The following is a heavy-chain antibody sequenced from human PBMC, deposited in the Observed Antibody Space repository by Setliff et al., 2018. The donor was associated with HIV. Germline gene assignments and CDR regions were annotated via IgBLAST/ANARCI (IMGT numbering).Heavy chain of an antibody. J-gene: IGHJ4*02. CDR3: ARFEVTPVTTRDS. CDR1: RETSNDYY. D-gene: IGHD4-17*01. CDR2: LHHTGHI. V-gene: IGHV4-34*01. Sequence: SETLSLTCAFYRETSNDYYWNWIRQPPGKGLEWIGELHHTGHINNHPSFKSRVTISLDKSTNQFSLKMKSVTAADSALSYCARFEVTPVTTRDSWGQGTLVTVSS.